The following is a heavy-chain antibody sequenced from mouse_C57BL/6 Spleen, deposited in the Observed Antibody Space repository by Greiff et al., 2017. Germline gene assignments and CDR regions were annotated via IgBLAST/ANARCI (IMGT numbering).Heavy chain of an antibody. D-gene: IGHD3-2*02. CDR2: ISRGSSTI. CDR1: GFTFSDYG. J-gene: IGHJ3*01. Sequence: EVKLVESGGGLVKPGGSLKLSCAASGFTFSDYGMHWVRQAPEKGLEWVAYISRGSSTIYYADTVKGRFTITRDNAKNTLFLQLTSLMSEVTAMYYYARSSGYWFAYWGQGTLVTVSA. CDR3: ARSSGYWFAY. V-gene: IGHV5-17*01.